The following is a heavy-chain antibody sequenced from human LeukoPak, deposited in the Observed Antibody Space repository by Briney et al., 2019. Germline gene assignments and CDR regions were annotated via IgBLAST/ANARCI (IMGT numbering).Heavy chain of an antibody. CDR2: IIPIFGTA. V-gene: IGHV1-69*13. Sequence: SVKVSCKASGGTFSSYAISWVRQAPGQGLEWMGGIIPIFGTANYAQKFQGRVTITADESTNTAYMELSSLRSEDTAVYYCARSDSGYSYGWYYFDYWGQGTLVTVSS. D-gene: IGHD5-18*01. CDR3: ARSDSGYSYGWYYFDY. CDR1: GGTFSSYA. J-gene: IGHJ4*02.